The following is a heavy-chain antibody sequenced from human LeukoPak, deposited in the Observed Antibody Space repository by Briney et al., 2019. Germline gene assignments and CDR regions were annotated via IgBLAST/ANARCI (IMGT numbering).Heavy chain of an antibody. CDR2: IKSKTDGGTT. CDR3: TTPRMVRGVIILEYYFDR. J-gene: IGHJ4*02. D-gene: IGHD3-10*01. CDR1: GFTFSNAW. V-gene: IGHV3-15*01. Sequence: GGSLRLSCAASGFTFSNAWMSWVRQAPGKGLEWVGRIKSKTDGGTTDYAAPVKGRFTISRDDSKNTLYLQMNSLKTEDTAVYYCTTPRMVRGVIILEYYFDRWGQGTLVTVSS.